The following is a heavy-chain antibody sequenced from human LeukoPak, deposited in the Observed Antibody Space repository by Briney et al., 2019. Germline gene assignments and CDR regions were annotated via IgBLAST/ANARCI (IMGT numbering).Heavy chain of an antibody. J-gene: IGHJ5*02. CDR3: ARDRNYDFWSGYFYWFDP. D-gene: IGHD3-3*01. CDR2: IYTSGIT. Sequence: SETLSLTCTVSGVSISSFYCSWIRQPAGKGLEGIGRIYTSGITNYNPSLKSRVTMSVDTSKIQFSLKLSSVTAADTAVYYCARDRNYDFWSGYFYWFDPWGQGTLVTVSS. CDR1: GVSISSFY. V-gene: IGHV4-4*07.